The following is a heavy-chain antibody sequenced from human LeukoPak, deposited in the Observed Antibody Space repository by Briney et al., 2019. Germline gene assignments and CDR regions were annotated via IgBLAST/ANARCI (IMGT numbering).Heavy chain of an antibody. Sequence: ASVMVSCKAAGHSFTSYDMNRVRQAPGQWLEWMGWINTNTGNPTYAQGFTGRFVFSLDTSVSTAYLQISSLKAEDTAVYYCARSDFWSGYWRGYWGQGTLSPSPQ. V-gene: IGHV7-4-1*02. D-gene: IGHD3-3*01. CDR3: ARSDFWSGYWRGY. CDR1: GHSFTSYD. J-gene: IGHJ4*02. CDR2: INTNTGNP.